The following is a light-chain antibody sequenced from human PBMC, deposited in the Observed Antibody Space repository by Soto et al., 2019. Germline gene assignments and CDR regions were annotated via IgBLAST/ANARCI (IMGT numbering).Light chain of an antibody. CDR2: KAS. V-gene: IGKV1-5*03. J-gene: IGKJ2*01. Sequence: DIQMTQSPSTLSASVGDRVTITCRASQSISSWLAWYQQKPGKAPKLLIYKASSLESGVPSRFSGSESGTEFTITISSLQTNGFATYYCQQYNSYSAYTFGQGTKLQFK. CDR3: QQYNSYSAYT. CDR1: QSISSW.